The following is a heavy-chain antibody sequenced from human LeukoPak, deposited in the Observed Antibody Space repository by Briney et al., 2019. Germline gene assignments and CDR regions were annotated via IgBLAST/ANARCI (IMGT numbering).Heavy chain of an antibody. V-gene: IGHV4-34*01. J-gene: IGHJ4*02. CDR2: INRFETT. CDR3: ARQGGLAAAAKRPFWY. D-gene: IGHD6-13*01. Sequence: SETLSLTCAVYGGSLSDYHWSWSHQSPEKGLEWIGEINRFETTNYNPSLKSRVTISVDTSKNQFSLKLSSVTAADTAVYYCARQGGLAAAAKRPFWYWGQGTLVTVSS. CDR1: GGSLSDYH.